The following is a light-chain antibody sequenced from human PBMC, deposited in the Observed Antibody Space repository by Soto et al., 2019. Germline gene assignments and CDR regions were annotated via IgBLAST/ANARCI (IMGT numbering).Light chain of an antibody. CDR3: QQYNNWPLT. CDR2: GAT. Sequence: ETVMTQSPATLFVSPGERATLSCRAGQSISNNLAWYQQNPGQAPRLLIYGATTRATGIPSRFSGSGSGTEFTLTISSLQSEDFAVYYCQQYNNWPLTFGGGTKVEIK. J-gene: IGKJ4*01. V-gene: IGKV3-15*01. CDR1: QSISNN.